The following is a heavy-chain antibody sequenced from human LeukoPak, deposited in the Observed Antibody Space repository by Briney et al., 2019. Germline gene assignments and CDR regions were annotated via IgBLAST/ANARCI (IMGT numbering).Heavy chain of an antibody. V-gene: IGHV3-30*01. D-gene: IGHD6-13*01. CDR2: ISYDGSHT. Sequence: PWGSLRLSCAASGFIFSNFGMHWVRQAPGKGLEWVALISYDGSHTYYADSMKGRFTISRDNSRNVLYLQMTSLSGDDSAVYYCAREEQELVRDYYYYMDVWGKGTTVTVSS. J-gene: IGHJ6*03. CDR3: AREEQELVRDYYYYMDV. CDR1: GFIFSNFG.